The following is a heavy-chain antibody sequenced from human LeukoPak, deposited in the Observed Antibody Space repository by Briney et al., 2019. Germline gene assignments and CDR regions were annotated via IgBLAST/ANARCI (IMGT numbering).Heavy chain of an antibody. CDR1: GFSLSTSGVC. D-gene: IGHD5-24*01. V-gene: IGHV2-5*02. CDR2: IYWDDDK. J-gene: IGHJ4*02. CDR3: AHQEMATRRYYFDY. Sequence: SGPTLVNPPQTLTLTCTFSGFSLSTSGVCVGWIRQPPGKALEWLALIYWDDDKRYSPSLKSRLTITKDTSKNQVVLTMTNMDPVDTATYYCAHQEMATRRYYFDYWGQGTLVTVSS.